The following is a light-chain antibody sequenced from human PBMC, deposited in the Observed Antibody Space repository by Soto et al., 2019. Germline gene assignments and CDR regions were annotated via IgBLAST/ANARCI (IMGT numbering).Light chain of an antibody. Sequence: QMPQSPSSLSASVGDRVTMTCRASEAFSTFLNWYQHKPGKAPRLLISAASRLQSGVPPRFSGSGSGTEFTLTINSLRPEDFASYYCQQSYSSSPITFGPGTRLEIK. CDR1: EAFSTF. CDR3: QQSYSSSPIT. J-gene: IGKJ5*01. V-gene: IGKV1-39*01. CDR2: AAS.